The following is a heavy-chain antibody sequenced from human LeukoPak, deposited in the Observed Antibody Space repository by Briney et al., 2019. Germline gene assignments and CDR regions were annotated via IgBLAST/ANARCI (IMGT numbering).Heavy chain of an antibody. D-gene: IGHD3-16*02. Sequence: SETLSLTCAVYGGSFSGYYWSWIRQPPGKGLEWIGEINHSGSTNYNPSLKSRVTISVDKSKNQFSLKLSSVTAADTAVYYCARRPRSDAFDIWGQGTMVTVSS. CDR1: GGSFSGYY. CDR3: ARRPRSDAFDI. CDR2: INHSGST. V-gene: IGHV4-34*01. J-gene: IGHJ3*02.